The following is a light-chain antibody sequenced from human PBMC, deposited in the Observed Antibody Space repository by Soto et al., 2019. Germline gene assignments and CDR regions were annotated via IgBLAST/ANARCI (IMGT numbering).Light chain of an antibody. CDR1: QSVSSY. CDR3: QQRSNWPPEFT. V-gene: IGKV3-11*01. Sequence: EIVLTQSPATLSLSPGERATLSCRASQSVSSYLAWYQQKPGQAPRLLIYDASNRATGIPARLSGSGSGTDFTLTIRSLEPEDFAVYYCQQRSNWPPEFTFGPGTKVDIK. J-gene: IGKJ3*01. CDR2: DAS.